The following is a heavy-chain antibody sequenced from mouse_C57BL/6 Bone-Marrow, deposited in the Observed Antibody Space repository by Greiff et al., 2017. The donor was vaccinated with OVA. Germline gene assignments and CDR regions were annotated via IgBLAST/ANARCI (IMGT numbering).Heavy chain of an antibody. Sequence: EVKLMESGGGLVQPGGSLSLSCAASGFTFTDYYMSWVRQPPGKALEWLGFIRNKANGYTTEYSASVKGRFTISRDNSQSILYLQMNALRAEDSATYYCARWTQITGFAYRGQGTLVTVSA. CDR3: ARWTQITGFAY. J-gene: IGHJ3*01. CDR2: IRNKANGYTT. V-gene: IGHV7-3*01. CDR1: GFTFTDYY.